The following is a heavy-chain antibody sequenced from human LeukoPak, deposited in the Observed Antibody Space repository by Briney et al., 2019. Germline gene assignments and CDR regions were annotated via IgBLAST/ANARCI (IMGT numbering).Heavy chain of an antibody. CDR3: ARGSGYVNFDY. CDR2: ISYDGSNK. D-gene: IGHD3-22*01. J-gene: IGHJ4*02. Sequence: GGSLRLSCAASGSTFSSYAMHWVRQAPGKGLEWVAVISYDGSNKYYADSVKGRFTISRDNAKNSLYLQMNSLRAEDTAVYYCARGSGYVNFDYWGQGTLVTVSS. V-gene: IGHV3-30-3*01. CDR1: GSTFSSYA.